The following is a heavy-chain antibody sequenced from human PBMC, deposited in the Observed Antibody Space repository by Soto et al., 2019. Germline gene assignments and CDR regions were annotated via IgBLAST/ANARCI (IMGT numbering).Heavy chain of an antibody. V-gene: IGHV4-4*02. Sequence: QVRLQESGPGLVKPSGTLSLTCAVSGDSVSSPYYWCWVRQPPGKGLEWIGEVFHTGTTSYNPSLRSRVTISMDKSINQFSLDLSSVTAADTAVYYCARSAGWYAIHAWGPGTLV. CDR1: GDSVSSPYY. CDR2: VFHTGTT. J-gene: IGHJ5*02. CDR3: ARSAGWYAIHA. D-gene: IGHD6-19*01.